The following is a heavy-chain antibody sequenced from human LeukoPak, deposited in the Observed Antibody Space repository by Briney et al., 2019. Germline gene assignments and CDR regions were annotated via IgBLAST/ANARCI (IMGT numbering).Heavy chain of an antibody. Sequence: GESLKISCKGSGYIFPAYWISWVRQLPGKGLEWMGRIDPSDSYTNYSPSFQGHVTISADKSISTAYLQWSSLKASDTAMYYSAKLSGALDAFDIWGQGTMVTVSS. V-gene: IGHV5-10-1*01. CDR3: AKLSGALDAFDI. CDR1: GYIFPAYW. D-gene: IGHD2-15*01. J-gene: IGHJ3*02. CDR2: IDPSDSYT.